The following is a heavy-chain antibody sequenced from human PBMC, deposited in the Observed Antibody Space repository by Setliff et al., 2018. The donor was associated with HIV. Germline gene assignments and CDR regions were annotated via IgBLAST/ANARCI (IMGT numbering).Heavy chain of an antibody. CDR2: IFDSENN. CDR3: ARQITSVTPEMLVVNDAFDV. V-gene: IGHV4-59*01. Sequence: SETLSLTCSVSGDSITHYYWNWIRQPPGKGLEWIGNIFDSENNNYNPSLKSRVSMSVDTSKNQFSLRLTSVTAADAAVYYCARQITSVTPEMLVVNDAFDVWGQGKMVTVSS. J-gene: IGHJ3*01. CDR1: GDSITHYY. D-gene: IGHD4-17*01.